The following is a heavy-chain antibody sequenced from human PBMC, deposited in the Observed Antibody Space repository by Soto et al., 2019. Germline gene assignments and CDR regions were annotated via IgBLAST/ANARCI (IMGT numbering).Heavy chain of an antibody. CDR3: ARDGSGYSTD. D-gene: IGHD5-18*01. CDR2: TNQDGRER. J-gene: IGHJ4*02. V-gene: IGHV3-7*01. Sequence: EVQLVESGGGLVQPGGSLRLSCVASGFTFRNYWMSWLRQAPGKGLEWVANTNQDGRERYSVDSVKGRFTISRDNAKNSMHLQMNSLRAEDTAVYYCARDGSGYSTDWGQGTRVTVSS. CDR1: GFTFRNYW.